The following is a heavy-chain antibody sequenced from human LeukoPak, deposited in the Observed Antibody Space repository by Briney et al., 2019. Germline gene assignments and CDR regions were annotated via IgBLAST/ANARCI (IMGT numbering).Heavy chain of an antibody. CDR1: GGSISSYY. D-gene: IGHD3-10*01. Sequence: PSETLSLTCTVSGGSISSYYWSWIRQPPGKGLEWIGYIYYSGSTNYNPSLKSRVTISVDTSKNQFSLKLSSVTAADTAVYYCAKGAVGELLPNYYYYYYMDVWGKGTTVTISS. CDR2: IYYSGST. V-gene: IGHV4-59*08. CDR3: AKGAVGELLPNYYYYYYMDV. J-gene: IGHJ6*03.